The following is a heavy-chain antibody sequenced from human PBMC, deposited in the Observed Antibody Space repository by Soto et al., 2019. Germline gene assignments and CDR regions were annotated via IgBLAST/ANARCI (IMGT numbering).Heavy chain of an antibody. D-gene: IGHD6-13*01. J-gene: IGHJ4*01. Sequence: SETLSLTCTVSGGSISSYYWSWIRQPPGKGLEWIGYIYYSGSTNYNPSLKSRVTISVDTSKNQFSLKLSSVTAADTAVYYCAREARGIAAAGIFFDYWGHGTLVTVSS. CDR2: IYYSGST. V-gene: IGHV4-59*01. CDR3: AREARGIAAAGIFFDY. CDR1: GGSISSYY.